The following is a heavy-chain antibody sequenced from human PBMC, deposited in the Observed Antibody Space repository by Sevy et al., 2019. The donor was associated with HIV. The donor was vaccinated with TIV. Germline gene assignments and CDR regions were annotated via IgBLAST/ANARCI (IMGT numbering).Heavy chain of an antibody. V-gene: IGHV3-64D*06. CDR2: LRSDNAGST. CDR3: VKARIETILWSKGDWFDP. CDR1: GCTFSNYA. J-gene: IGHJ5*02. D-gene: IGHD3-9*01. Sequence: GGSLRLSCSASGCTFSNYAMHWVRQAPGKGLEYVSGLRSDNAGSTYYADSVNGRFTISRDNSKNTLYLQMSSLRTEDTAVYYCVKARIETILWSKGDWFDPWSQGTLVTVSS.